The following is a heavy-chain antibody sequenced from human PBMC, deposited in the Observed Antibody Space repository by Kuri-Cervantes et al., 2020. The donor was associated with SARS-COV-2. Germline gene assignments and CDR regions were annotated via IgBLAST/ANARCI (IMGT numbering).Heavy chain of an antibody. CDR3: ASGGPYYDFWSGYLRGIGDV. Sequence: GESLKISCAASGFTFSSYWMHWVRQAPGKGLVWVSRINSDGSSTSYADSVKGRFTISRDNAKNTLYLQMNSLRAEDTAVYYCASGGPYYDFWSGYLRGIGDVWGQGTTVTVSS. J-gene: IGHJ6*02. CDR1: GFTFSSYW. V-gene: IGHV3-74*01. CDR2: INSDGSST. D-gene: IGHD3-3*01.